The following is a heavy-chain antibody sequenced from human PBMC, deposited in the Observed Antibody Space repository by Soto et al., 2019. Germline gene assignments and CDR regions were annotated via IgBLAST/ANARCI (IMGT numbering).Heavy chain of an antibody. CDR2: ISSNSATR. J-gene: IGHJ4*02. V-gene: IGHV3-48*02. CDR3: ARGGAARPDY. Sequence: GGSLRLSCAASGFTFSNYGMNWVRQAPGKGLAWVSYISSNSATRQYADSVKGRFTISRDKAKNSLYLQMNSLRDEDTAVYYCARGGAARPDYWGQGTLVTVSS. CDR1: GFTFSNYG. D-gene: IGHD6-6*01.